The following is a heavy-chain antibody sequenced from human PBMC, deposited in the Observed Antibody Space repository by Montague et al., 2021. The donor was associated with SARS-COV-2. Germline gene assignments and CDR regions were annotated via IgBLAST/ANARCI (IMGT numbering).Heavy chain of an antibody. Sequence: SETLSLTCTVSCGSISSINYSWGRIRQSTRKWQGLSGSIHYNGRTFYNPSLKSRLTMCVDTSKNQFYMKLSSVTAADTAVFYGVRSRGYYQDISGDFDDWGKGTRVTVSS. CDR2: IHYNGRT. CDR1: CGSISSINYS. V-gene: IGHV4-39*01. D-gene: IGHD3-22*01. J-gene: IGHJ4*02. CDR3: VRSRGYYQDISGDFDD.